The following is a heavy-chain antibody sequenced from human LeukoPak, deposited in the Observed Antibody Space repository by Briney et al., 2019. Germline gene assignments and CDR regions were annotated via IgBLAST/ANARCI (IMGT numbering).Heavy chain of an antibody. D-gene: IGHD6-6*01. J-gene: IGHJ4*02. CDR2: IYTSGST. CDR3: ARGSIAARQIYYFDY. CDR1: GGSISSYY. Sequence: PSETLSLTCTVSGGSISSYYWSWLRQPAGKGLEWIGRIYTSGSTNYNPSLTSRVTMSVDTSKNQFSLKLSSVTAADTAVYYCARGSIAARQIYYFDYWGQGTLVTVSS. V-gene: IGHV4-4*07.